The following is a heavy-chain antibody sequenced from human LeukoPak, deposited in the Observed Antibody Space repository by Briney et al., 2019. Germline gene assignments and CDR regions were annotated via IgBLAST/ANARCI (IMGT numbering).Heavy chain of an antibody. Sequence: GGPLRLSGPAFGFTSGGSGCTWVAKPPGRGWFWVSRINSDGSSTSYADSVKGRFTISRDNAKNTLYLQMNSLRAEDTAVYYCARRVAAAGNYWGQGTRVTVSS. CDR3: ARRVAAAGNY. V-gene: IGHV3-74*01. CDR2: INSDGSST. J-gene: IGHJ4*02. CDR1: GFTSGGSG. D-gene: IGHD6-13*01.